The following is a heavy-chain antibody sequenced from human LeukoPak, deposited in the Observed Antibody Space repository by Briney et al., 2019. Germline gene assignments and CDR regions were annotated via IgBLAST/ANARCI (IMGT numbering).Heavy chain of an antibody. CDR2: IYYSGST. CDR3: ARDYDDYNLLGAFDI. J-gene: IGHJ3*02. Sequence: SETLSLTCTVSGGSISSYYWSWIRQPPGKGLEWIGYIYYSGSTNYNPSLKSRVTISVDTSKNQFSLKLSSVTAADTAVYYCARDYDDYNLLGAFDIWGQGTMVTVSS. CDR1: GGSISSYY. D-gene: IGHD4-4*01. V-gene: IGHV4-59*01.